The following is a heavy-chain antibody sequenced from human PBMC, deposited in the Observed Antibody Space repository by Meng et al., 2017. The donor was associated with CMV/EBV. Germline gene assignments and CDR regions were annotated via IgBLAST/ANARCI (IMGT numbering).Heavy chain of an antibody. V-gene: IGHV4-34*01. D-gene: IGHD7-27*01. CDR3: ARGWAAYYYYGMDV. CDR2: INHSGST. J-gene: IGHJ6*02. Sequence: SETLSLICAVYGGSFSGYYWSWIRQPPGKGLEWIGEINHSGSTNYNPSLKSRVTISVDTSKNQFSLKLSSVTAADTAVYYCARGWAAYYYYGMDVWGQGTTVTVSS. CDR1: GGSFSGYY.